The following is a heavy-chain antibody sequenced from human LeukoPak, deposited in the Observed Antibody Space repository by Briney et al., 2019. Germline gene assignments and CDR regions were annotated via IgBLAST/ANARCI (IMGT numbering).Heavy chain of an antibody. CDR3: ARDIRDWRGTYYYMDV. CDR1: GGSISSYY. V-gene: IGHV4-59*01. Sequence: PSETLSLTCSVSGGSISSYYWSWIRQPPGKGLEWIGYIYYSGRTNYNPSLKSRVTISVDTSKNQFSLKLSSVTAADTAVYYCARDIRDWRGTYYYMDVWGKGTTVTISS. D-gene: IGHD2-21*02. J-gene: IGHJ6*03. CDR2: IYYSGRT.